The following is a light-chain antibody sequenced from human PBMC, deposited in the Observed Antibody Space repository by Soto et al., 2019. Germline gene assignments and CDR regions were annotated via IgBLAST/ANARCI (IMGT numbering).Light chain of an antibody. V-gene: IGKV1-39*01. CDR1: QDISNY. Sequence: DIQMTQSPSSLSASVGDRVTITCQASQDISNYLNWYQQKPGKAPKLLVYAASSLQSGVPSRFSGGGSGTDFTLTISSLQPEDFATYYCQQSYSAPPITFGQGTRLEIK. J-gene: IGKJ5*01. CDR2: AAS. CDR3: QQSYSAPPIT.